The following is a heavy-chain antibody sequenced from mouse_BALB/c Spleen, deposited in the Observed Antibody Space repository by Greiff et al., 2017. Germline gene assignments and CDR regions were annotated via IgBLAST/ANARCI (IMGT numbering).Heavy chain of an antibody. J-gene: IGHJ3*01. V-gene: IGHV7-3*02. D-gene: IGHD2-1*01. Sequence: EVKLVESGGGLVQPGGSLRLSCATSGFTFTDYYMSWVRQPPGKALEWLGFIRNKANGYTTEYSASVKGRFTISRDNSKSILYLQMNTLRAEDSATYYCAREVGNYVSWFAYWGQGTLVTVSA. CDR3: AREVGNYVSWFAY. CDR2: IRNKANGYTT. CDR1: GFTFTDYY.